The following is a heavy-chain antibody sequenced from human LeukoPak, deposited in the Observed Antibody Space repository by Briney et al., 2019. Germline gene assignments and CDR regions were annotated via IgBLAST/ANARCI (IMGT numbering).Heavy chain of an antibody. V-gene: IGHV1-69*01. J-gene: IGHJ6*03. D-gene: IGHD6-19*01. CDR1: GCTFTSYD. Sequence: GSSVKVSCKASGCTFTSYDISWVRQAPGQGLEWMGGIIPIFGTTNYAQKFQGRVTITADESTSTAYMELSSLRSEETAVYYCARGIEVAVPDNYYYYYMDVWGKGTTVTVSS. CDR2: IIPIFGTT. CDR3: ARGIEVAVPDNYYYYYMDV.